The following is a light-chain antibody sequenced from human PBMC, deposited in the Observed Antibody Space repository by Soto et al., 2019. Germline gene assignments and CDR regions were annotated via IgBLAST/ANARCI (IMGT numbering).Light chain of an antibody. CDR1: QGISSY. J-gene: IGKJ3*01. CDR2: AAS. Sequence: DIQLTQSPSFLSASVGDRVTITCRASQGISSYLAWYQQKPGKAPKLLIYAASTLQSGVPSRFSGSGSRKEFTLTISSLQPEDFATYYCQQLNSYPRFTFGPGTKVDIK. V-gene: IGKV1-9*01. CDR3: QQLNSYPRFT.